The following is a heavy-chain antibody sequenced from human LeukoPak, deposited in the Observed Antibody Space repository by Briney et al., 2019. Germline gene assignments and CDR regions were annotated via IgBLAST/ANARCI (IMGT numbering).Heavy chain of an antibody. V-gene: IGHV4-39*07. Sequence: PSETLSLTCTVSGGSISSSSYYWGWIRQPPGKGLEWIGSIYYSGSTYCNPCLKSRVTISVDTSKNQFSLKLSSVTAADTAVYYCARDWYTVVRGLGPNWSDPGAQGTLVTVS. D-gene: IGHD3-10*01. CDR2: IYYSGST. CDR1: GGSISSSSYY. CDR3: ARDWYTVVRGLGPNWSDP. J-gene: IGHJ5*02.